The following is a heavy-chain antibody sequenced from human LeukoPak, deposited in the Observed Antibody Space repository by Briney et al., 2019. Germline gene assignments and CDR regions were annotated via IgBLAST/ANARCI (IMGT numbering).Heavy chain of an antibody. CDR2: IYTSGST. V-gene: IGHV4-61*02. CDR1: GGSISSGSYY. Sequence: SETLSLTCTVSGGSISSGSYYWSWIRQPAGKGLEWIGRIYTSGSTNYNPSLKSRVTISVDTSKNQFSLKLSSVTAADTAVYYCARDASGXKDYXXQGTLVTVS. CDR3: ARDASGXKDY. J-gene: IGHJ4*02.